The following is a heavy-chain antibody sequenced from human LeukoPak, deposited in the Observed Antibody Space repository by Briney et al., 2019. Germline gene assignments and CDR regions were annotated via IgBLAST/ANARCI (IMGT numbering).Heavy chain of an antibody. V-gene: IGHV1-2*02. D-gene: IGHD3-22*01. Sequence: ASVEVSCKASGYTFTGYYIHWVRQAPGQGLEWMGWINPNSGGTNYAQKFQGRVTMTRDTSISTAYMELSRLRSDDTAVYYCARFDSSGEHFQQWGQGTLVTVSS. CDR1: GYTFTGYY. CDR3: ARFDSSGEHFQQ. J-gene: IGHJ1*01. CDR2: INPNSGGT.